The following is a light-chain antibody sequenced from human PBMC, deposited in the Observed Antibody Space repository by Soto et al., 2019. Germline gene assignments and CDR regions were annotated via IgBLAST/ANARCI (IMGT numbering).Light chain of an antibody. CDR2: GGS. CDR1: QGIGRF. CDR3: QQVHSCPRT. V-gene: IGKV1-9*01. J-gene: IGKJ5*01. Sequence: IQLTQSPSSLSASVGERVNVTCRASQGIGRFSAWYQQRPGKAPKLLIYGGSTVPSGVPSRFSGTGSGIDFTLTISSLQPEDFATYYCQQVHSCPRTSGKGT.